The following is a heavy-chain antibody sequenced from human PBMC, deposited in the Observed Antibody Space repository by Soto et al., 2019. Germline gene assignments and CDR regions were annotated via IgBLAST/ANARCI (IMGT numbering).Heavy chain of an antibody. V-gene: IGHV3-74*01. CDR3: VRDSHGDY. Sequence: EVQLVESGGGLVQPGGSLRLSCAGSGFIFSNYWMHWVRQAPGKGLEWVSRTDHDGPTDYADSVRGRFTISRDNAESTLYLQMNSLRPEDTAVYYCVRDSHGDYWGQGTLVTVSS. CDR1: GFIFSNYW. J-gene: IGHJ4*02. CDR2: TDHDGPT.